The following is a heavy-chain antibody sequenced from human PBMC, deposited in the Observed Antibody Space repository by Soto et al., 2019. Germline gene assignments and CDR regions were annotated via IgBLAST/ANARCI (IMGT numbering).Heavy chain of an antibody. CDR3: ARRYSSGWYSGPIDY. CDR1: GYTFTSYY. V-gene: IGHV1-46*01. D-gene: IGHD6-19*01. J-gene: IGHJ4*02. Sequence: GASVKVSCKASGYTFTSYYMHWVRQAPGQGLEWMGIINPSGGSTSYAQKFQGRVTMTRDTSTSTVYMELSSLRSEDTAVYYCARRYSSGWYSGPIDYWGQGTLVTSPQ. CDR2: INPSGGST.